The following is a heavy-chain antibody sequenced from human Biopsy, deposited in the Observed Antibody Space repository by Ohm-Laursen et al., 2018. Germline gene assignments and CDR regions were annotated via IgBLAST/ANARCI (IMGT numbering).Heavy chain of an antibody. Sequence: SDTLSLTCLVSGDSTSSYYWSWIRQPPGKGLQWIGYVYYTGSTDYNPSLQSRVTISVDTSKNHFSLRLRSVTPADTAIYYCARDRGYYSDRTVPGYFDLWGRGTLVTVSS. CDR1: GDSTSSYY. V-gene: IGHV4-59*01. CDR3: ARDRGYYSDRTVPGYFDL. J-gene: IGHJ2*01. D-gene: IGHD3-22*01. CDR2: VYYTGST.